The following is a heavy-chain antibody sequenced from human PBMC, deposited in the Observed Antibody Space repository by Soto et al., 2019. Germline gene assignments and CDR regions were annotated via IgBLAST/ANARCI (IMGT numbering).Heavy chain of an antibody. CDR3: ARGHLYSYASRGYGVDY. CDR2: INGDGSST. J-gene: IGHJ4*02. Sequence: EVQLVESGGGLVQPGGSLRLSCAASGFTFSSYWMHWVRQAPGKGLVWVSRINGDGSSTSYADSVKGRFTISRENAKNTLYLQMNSLRADDTAVYYCARGHLYSYASRGYGVDYWGQGTLVTVSS. CDR1: GFTFSSYW. V-gene: IGHV3-74*01. D-gene: IGHD3-22*01.